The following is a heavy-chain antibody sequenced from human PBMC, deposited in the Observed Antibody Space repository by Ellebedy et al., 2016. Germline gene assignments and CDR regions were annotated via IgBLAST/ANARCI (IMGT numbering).Heavy chain of an antibody. CDR1: GFTFSSYD. J-gene: IGHJ2*01. Sequence: GESLKISXAASGFTFSSYDMHWVRQATGKGLEWVSAIGTAGDTYYPGSVKGRFTISRENAKNSLYLQMNSLRAGDTAVYYCARGFPVAANYWYFDLWGRGTLVTVSS. CDR3: ARGFPVAANYWYFDL. D-gene: IGHD6-19*01. V-gene: IGHV3-13*04. CDR2: IGTAGDT.